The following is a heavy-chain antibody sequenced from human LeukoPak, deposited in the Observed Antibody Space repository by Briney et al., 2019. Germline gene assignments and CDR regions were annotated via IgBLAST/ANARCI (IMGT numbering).Heavy chain of an antibody. Sequence: PGGSLRLSCAASGFTFSNYAMSWVRQAPGKGLEWVATIKYDGSETYYVDSVRGRFSISRDNAKNSLYLQMNSLRAEDTAVCYCARDSTLSNYWGQGTLVTVSS. D-gene: IGHD3-16*01. V-gene: IGHV3-7*04. CDR1: GFTFSNYA. CDR2: IKYDGSET. J-gene: IGHJ4*02. CDR3: ARDSTLSNY.